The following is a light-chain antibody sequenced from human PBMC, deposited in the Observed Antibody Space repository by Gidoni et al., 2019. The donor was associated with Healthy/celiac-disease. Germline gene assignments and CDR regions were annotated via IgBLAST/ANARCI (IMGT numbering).Light chain of an antibody. CDR3: SSDTSSSTRA. CDR2: EVS. V-gene: IGLV2-14*01. CDR1: SSDVCGYNY. J-gene: IGLJ1*01. Sequence: HSALTQPPSVSGSPGQSVTISCSGTSSDVCGYNYVAWYQQHPGKAPKLMIYEVSNRPSGVSNRFSGSKSGNTASLTISGRQAEDEADYYCSSDTSSSTRAFGTGTKVTVL.